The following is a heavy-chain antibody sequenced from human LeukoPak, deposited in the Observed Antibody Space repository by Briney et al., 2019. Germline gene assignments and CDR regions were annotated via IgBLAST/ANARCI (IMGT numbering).Heavy chain of an antibody. CDR2: IIPILGIA. D-gene: IGHD3-22*01. Sequence: ASVKVSCKASGGTFSSYAISWVRQAPGQGLEWMGRIIPILGIANYAQKFQGRVTITADKSTSTAYMELSSLRSEDTAVYYCAVTAYYYDSSGYPDAFDIWGQGTMVTVSS. CDR3: AVTAYYYDSSGYPDAFDI. J-gene: IGHJ3*02. V-gene: IGHV1-69*04. CDR1: GGTFSSYA.